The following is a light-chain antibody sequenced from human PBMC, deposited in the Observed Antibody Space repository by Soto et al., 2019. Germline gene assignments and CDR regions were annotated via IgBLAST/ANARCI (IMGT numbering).Light chain of an antibody. J-gene: IGKJ1*01. Sequence: VMTQSPYSVAVSLGERATINCKSSQSVLYSSNNKNYLAWYQQKPGQPPKLLIYWASTRESGVPDRFSGSGSGTDFTLTISSLQAEDVAVYYCQQYYNPPRTFGQGTKVDIK. CDR2: WAS. CDR3: QQYYNPPRT. V-gene: IGKV4-1*01. CDR1: QSVLYSSNNKNY.